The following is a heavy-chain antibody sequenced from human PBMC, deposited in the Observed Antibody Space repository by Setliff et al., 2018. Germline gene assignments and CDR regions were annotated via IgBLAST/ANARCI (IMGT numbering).Heavy chain of an antibody. CDR2: TIPVFNRG. J-gene: IGHJ4*02. CDR1: GGNFMYSG. V-gene: IGHV1-69*13. Sequence: SVKVSCKASGGNFMYSGISWVRQAPGQGLEWMGRTIPVFNRGNYAQKFQGRVTITADECTGTAYMEVKSLTSDDTAVYYCARLVRYCTRTSCQRTPGTEYWGQGTLVTVSS. CDR3: ARLVRYCTRTSCQRTPGTEY. D-gene: IGHD2-2*01.